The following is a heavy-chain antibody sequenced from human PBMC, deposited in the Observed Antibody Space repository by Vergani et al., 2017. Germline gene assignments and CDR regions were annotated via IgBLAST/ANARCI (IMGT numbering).Heavy chain of an antibody. D-gene: IGHD2-15*01. CDR2: IHTSGST. CDR1: GGSINSHNYY. J-gene: IGHJ4*02. V-gene: IGHV4-61*02. Sequence: QVQLQESGPGLVKPSQTLSLTCTVSGGSINSHNYYWSWIRQPAGKGLEWIGRIHTSGSTNYNPSLKSRFTMSEDTSKNQFSLKLTSVTAADPAVYFCARGSCLGGSCYKPLFDYWGQGILVTVSS. CDR3: ARGSCLGGSCYKPLFDY.